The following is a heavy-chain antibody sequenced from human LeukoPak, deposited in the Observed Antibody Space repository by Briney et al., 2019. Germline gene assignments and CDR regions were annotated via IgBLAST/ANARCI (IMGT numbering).Heavy chain of an antibody. CDR3: ARDFSPGPYYYDSSGYRLGGAPGCYMVV. Sequence: ASVKVSCKASGYSFTSYYMHWVRQAPGQGLECMGIINPSGGSTSYAQQFRGRVTMTRDTSTSTVYMELSNLRSEDTAVYYCARDFSPGPYYYDSSGYRLGGAPGCYMVVWGKGTTVTVSS. D-gene: IGHD3-22*01. CDR1: GYSFTSYY. CDR2: INPSGGST. V-gene: IGHV1-46*01. J-gene: IGHJ6*03.